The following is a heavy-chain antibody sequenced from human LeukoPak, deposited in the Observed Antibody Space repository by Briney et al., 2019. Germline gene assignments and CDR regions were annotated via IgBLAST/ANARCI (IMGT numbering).Heavy chain of an antibody. J-gene: IGHJ4*02. Sequence: GGSLRLSCAASGFTFTSYSMSWVRQAPGKGLEWVSAITGSGETTYYADSVKGRFTIPRDNSKNTLYLQVNSLRAEDTAVYYCAKDLSPGLYWGQGTLVTVSS. D-gene: IGHD2/OR15-2a*01. V-gene: IGHV3-23*01. CDR3: AKDLSPGLY. CDR1: GFTFTSYS. CDR2: ITGSGETT.